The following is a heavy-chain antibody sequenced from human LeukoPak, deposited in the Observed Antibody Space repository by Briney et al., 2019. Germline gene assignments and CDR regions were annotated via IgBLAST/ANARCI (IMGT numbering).Heavy chain of an antibody. J-gene: IGHJ1*01. CDR1: GFTFSDFW. V-gene: IGHV3-53*01. CDR3: ACGDGYNCFQH. D-gene: IGHD5-24*01. Sequence: GGSLRLSCAASGFTFSDFWMTWVRQAPGKGLEWVSALYLAGNTYYADSVRGRFTISRDKSKNTLDLQVNNLRVEDTAIYYCACGDGYNCFQHWGQGTLVAVSS. CDR2: LYLAGNT.